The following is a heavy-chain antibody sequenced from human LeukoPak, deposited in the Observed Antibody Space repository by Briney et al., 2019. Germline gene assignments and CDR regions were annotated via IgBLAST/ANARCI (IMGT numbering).Heavy chain of an antibody. CDR2: IYYSGST. CDR3: ARGQAVAAAYYYMDV. V-gene: IGHV4-39*07. D-gene: IGHD6-19*01. Sequence: SETLSLTCTVSGGSISSSSYYWGWIRQPPGKGLEWIGSIYYSGSTYYNPSLKSRVTISVDTSKNQFSLKLSSVTAADTAVYYCARGQAVAAAYYYMDVWGKGTTVTVSS. J-gene: IGHJ6*03. CDR1: GGSISSSSYY.